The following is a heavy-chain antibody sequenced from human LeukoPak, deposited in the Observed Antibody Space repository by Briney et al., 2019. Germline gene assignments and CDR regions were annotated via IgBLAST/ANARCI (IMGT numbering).Heavy chain of an antibody. J-gene: IGHJ6*03. CDR2: ITSTGAYI. V-gene: IGHV3-21*01. Sequence: GGSLRVSCAASGFTFGLYTITWVRQAPGKGLEWVSSITSTGAYINYADSVKGRFTISRDNAKNSLYLQMDSLRAEDTAVYYCARVATGATTSNYFYYYMDVWGRGTTVTVSS. CDR3: ARVATGATTSNYFYYYMDV. D-gene: IGHD1-26*01. CDR1: GFTFGLYT.